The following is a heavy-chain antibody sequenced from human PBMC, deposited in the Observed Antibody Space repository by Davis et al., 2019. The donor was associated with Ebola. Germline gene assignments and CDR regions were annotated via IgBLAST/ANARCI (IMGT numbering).Heavy chain of an antibody. V-gene: IGHV3-7*04. CDR1: GFTFSSYW. CDR2: IKQDGSEK. J-gene: IGHJ6*04. Sequence: GESLKISCAVSGFTFSSYWMSWVRQAPGKGLEWVANIKQDGSEKYYVDSVKGRFTISRDNAKNSLYLQMNSLRAEDTAVYYCARAVNYYYYGMDVWGKGTTVTVSS. D-gene: IGHD4-17*01. CDR3: ARAVNYYYYGMDV.